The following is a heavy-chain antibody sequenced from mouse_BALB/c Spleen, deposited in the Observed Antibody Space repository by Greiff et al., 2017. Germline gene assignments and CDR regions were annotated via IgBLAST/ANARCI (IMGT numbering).Heavy chain of an antibody. CDR2: INPSNGGT. CDR3: TRSGITTVVADY. Sequence: QVQLKQSGAELVKPGASVKLSCKASGYTFTSYYMYWVKQRPGQGLEWIGEINPSNGGTNFNEKFKSKATLTVDKSSSTAYMQLSSLTSEDSAVYYCTRSGITTVVADYWGQGTSVTVSS. D-gene: IGHD1-1*01. J-gene: IGHJ4*01. V-gene: IGHV1S81*02. CDR1: GYTFTSYY.